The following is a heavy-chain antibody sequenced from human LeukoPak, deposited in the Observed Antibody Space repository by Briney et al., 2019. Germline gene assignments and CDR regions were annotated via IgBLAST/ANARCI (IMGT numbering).Heavy chain of an antibody. V-gene: IGHV1-18*01. CDR2: ISAYTGNT. CDR1: GYSFTSYG. Sequence: ASVKVSCKASGYSFTSYGISWVRQATGQGLQWIRRISAYTGNTNYAQKLQGRVTMTADTSTSTAYMELRSLRSDDTAVYYCARIDPFDFQFDYWGQGTLVTVSS. J-gene: IGHJ4*02. CDR3: ARIDPFDFQFDY. D-gene: IGHD3-9*01.